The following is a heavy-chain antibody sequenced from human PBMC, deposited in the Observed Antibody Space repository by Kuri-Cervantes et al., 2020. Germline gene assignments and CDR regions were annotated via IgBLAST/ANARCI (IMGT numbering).Heavy chain of an antibody. CDR1: GGTLSSYA. D-gene: IGHD2-2*01. CDR3: ARDSSRGYMDV. CDR2: INPNSGGT. V-gene: IGHV1-2*04. Sequence: ASVKVSCKASGGTLSSYAISWVRQAPGQGLEWMGWINPNSGGTNYAQKFQGWVTMTRDTSISTAYMELSRLRSDDTAVYYCARDSSRGYMDVWGKGTTVTVSS. J-gene: IGHJ6*03.